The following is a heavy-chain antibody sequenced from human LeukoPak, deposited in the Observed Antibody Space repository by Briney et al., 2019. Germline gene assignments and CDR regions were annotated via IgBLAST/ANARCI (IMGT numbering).Heavy chain of an antibody. Sequence: SETLSLTCTVSGGSISSSSYYWGWIRQPPGTGLEWIGSIYYSGSTYYNPSLKSRVTISVDTSKNQFSLKLSSVTAADTAVYYCATSAGEAAAGMGLDYWGQGTLVTVSS. CDR3: ATSAGEAAAGMGLDY. CDR1: GGSISSSSYY. J-gene: IGHJ4*02. CDR2: IYYSGST. V-gene: IGHV4-39*07. D-gene: IGHD6-13*01.